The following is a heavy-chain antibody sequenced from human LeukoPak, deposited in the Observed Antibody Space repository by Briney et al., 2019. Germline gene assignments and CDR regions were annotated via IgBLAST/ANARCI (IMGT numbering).Heavy chain of an antibody. Sequence: SETLSPTCTVSGGSINSYYWSWIRQPPGKGLEWIGYIYYRGGTNYNSSLKSRVTISVDTSNNQFSLKLTSVTAADTAMYYCARGSLYSSGRGWYFDLWGRGTLVTVSS. CDR3: ARGSLYSSGRGWYFDL. CDR1: GGSINSYY. CDR2: IYYRGGT. V-gene: IGHV4-59*01. D-gene: IGHD6-19*01. J-gene: IGHJ2*01.